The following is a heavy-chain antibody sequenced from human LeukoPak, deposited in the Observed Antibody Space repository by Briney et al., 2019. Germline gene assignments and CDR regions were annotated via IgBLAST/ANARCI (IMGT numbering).Heavy chain of an antibody. CDR2: ISAYNGNT. CDR1: GYTFTSYG. V-gene: IGHV1-18*01. D-gene: IGHD5-18*01. CDR3: ARDSPISQRGYSYGSWVDAFDI. J-gene: IGHJ3*02. Sequence: RASVKVSCKASGYTFTSYGISWVRQAPGQGLEWMGWISAYNGNTNYAQKLQGRVTMTTDTSTSTAYMELRSLRSDDTAVYYCARDSPISQRGYSYGSWVDAFDIWGQGTMVTVSS.